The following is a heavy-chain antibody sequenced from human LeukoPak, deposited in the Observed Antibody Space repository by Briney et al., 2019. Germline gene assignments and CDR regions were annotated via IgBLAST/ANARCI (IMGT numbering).Heavy chain of an antibody. V-gene: IGHV3-9*01. CDR1: GFTFDDYA. J-gene: IGHJ5*02. D-gene: IGHD6-13*01. CDR3: AKAGSSSNWFDP. CDR2: ISWNSGSI. Sequence: GRSLRLSCAASGFTFDDYAMHWVRQAPGKGLEWVSGISWNSGSIGYADSVKGRFTISRDNAKNSLYLQMNSLGAEDTALYYCAKAGSSSNWFDPWGQGTLVTVSS.